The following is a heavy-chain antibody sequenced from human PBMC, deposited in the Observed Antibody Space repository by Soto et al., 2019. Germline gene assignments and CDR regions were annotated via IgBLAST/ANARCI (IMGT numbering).Heavy chain of an antibody. Sequence: ASVKVSCKASGYTFTSYGISWVRQAPGQGLEWMGWISAYNGNTNYAQKLQGRVTMTTDTYTSTAYMELRSLRSDDTAVYYCARDEADAARFHYYYYGMDVWGQGTTVTVSS. CDR2: ISAYNGNT. J-gene: IGHJ6*02. D-gene: IGHD6-6*01. V-gene: IGHV1-18*01. CDR3: ARDEADAARFHYYYYGMDV. CDR1: GYTFTSYG.